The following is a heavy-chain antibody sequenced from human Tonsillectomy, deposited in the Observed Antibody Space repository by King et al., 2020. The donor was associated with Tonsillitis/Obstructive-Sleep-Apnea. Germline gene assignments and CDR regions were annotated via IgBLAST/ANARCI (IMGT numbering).Heavy chain of an antibody. J-gene: IGHJ3*02. D-gene: IGHD6-19*01. CDR2: IYWDDDK. Sequence: TLKESGPTLVKPTQTLTLTCTFSGFSLSTSEVGVGWIRQPPGKALEWLALIYWDDDKRYSPSLKSRLTITKDTSKNQVVLTMTNMDPVDTATYYCARRQVGQWLLPHGFDIWGQGTMVTVSS. CDR1: GFSLSTSEVG. CDR3: ARRQVGQWLLPHGFDI. V-gene: IGHV2-5*02.